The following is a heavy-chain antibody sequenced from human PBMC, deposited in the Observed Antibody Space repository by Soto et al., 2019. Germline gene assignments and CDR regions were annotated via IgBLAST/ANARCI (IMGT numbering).Heavy chain of an antibody. Sequence: QVQLQESGPGLVKPSGTLSLTCAVSGGSISSTYWWSWVRQSPTKGLEWIGEIYHSGSSNYNPSLKSRVTISVDKSKNQFALKLSSVTAADTAVYYCARKDYYDSRGYGFDYWGQGTLVTVSS. V-gene: IGHV4-4*02. D-gene: IGHD3-22*01. J-gene: IGHJ4*02. CDR1: GGSISSTYW. CDR3: ARKDYYDSRGYGFDY. CDR2: IYHSGSS.